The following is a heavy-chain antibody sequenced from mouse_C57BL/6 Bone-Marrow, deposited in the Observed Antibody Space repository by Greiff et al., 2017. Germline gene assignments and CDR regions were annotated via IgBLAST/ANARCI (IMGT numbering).Heavy chain of an antibody. J-gene: IGHJ3*01. V-gene: IGHV14-2*01. Sequence: EVKVVESGAELVKPGASVKLSCTASGFNIKDYYMHWVKQRTEQGLEWIGRIDPEDGETKYAPKFQGKATITADTSSNTAYLQLSSLTSEDTAVYYCARDWLLPVFAYWGQGTLVTVSA. CDR1: GFNIKDYY. CDR2: IDPEDGET. D-gene: IGHD2-3*01. CDR3: ARDWLLPVFAY.